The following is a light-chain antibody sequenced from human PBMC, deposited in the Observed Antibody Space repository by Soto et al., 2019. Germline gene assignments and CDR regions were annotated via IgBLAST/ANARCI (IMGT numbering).Light chain of an antibody. CDR3: RSSAGIYHYLV. CDR1: SSDLGGYNS. CDR2: EVN. V-gene: IGLV2-8*01. J-gene: IGLJ3*02. Sequence: QSALTQPPSASGSPGQSVTISCTGTSSDLGGYNSVSWYQQHPGKAPRLMIYEVNKRPSGVPDRFSGSKSGYTASLTVSGLQTEDEAFYYCRSSAGIYHYLVFGGGTKLTVL.